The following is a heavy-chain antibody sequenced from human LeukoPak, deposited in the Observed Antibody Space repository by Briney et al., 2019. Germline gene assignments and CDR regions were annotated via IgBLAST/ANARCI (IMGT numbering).Heavy chain of an antibody. CDR3: ARDYYGSGIGMDV. CDR1: GGTFSSYA. Sequence: SVKVSCKASGGTFSSYAISWVRQAPGQGLEWMGGIIPIFGTANYAQKFQGRVTITADESTSTAYMELRSLRSEDTAVYYCARDYYGSGIGMDVWGKGTTVTVSS. D-gene: IGHD3-10*01. CDR2: IIPIFGTA. V-gene: IGHV1-69*13. J-gene: IGHJ6*04.